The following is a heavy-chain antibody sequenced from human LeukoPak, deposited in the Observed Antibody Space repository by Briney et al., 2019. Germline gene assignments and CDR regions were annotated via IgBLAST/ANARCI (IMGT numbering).Heavy chain of an antibody. J-gene: IGHJ4*02. CDR2: INHSGST. CDR1: GGSFSGYY. V-gene: IGHV4-34*01. CDR3: ARGRGSYHV. Sequence: SETLSLTCAVYGGSFSGYYWSGIRQPPGKGLEWIGEINHSGSTNYNPSLKRRVTISVDTSKNQFSLKLSSVTDADTAVYYCARGRGSYHVWGQGTLVTVSS. D-gene: IGHD1-26*01.